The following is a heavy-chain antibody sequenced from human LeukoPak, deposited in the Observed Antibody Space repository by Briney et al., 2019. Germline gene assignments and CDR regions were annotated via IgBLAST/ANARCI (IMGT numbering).Heavy chain of an antibody. D-gene: IGHD3-22*01. J-gene: IGHJ4*02. CDR3: ARAYYYDSRGFPDAYYFDY. Sequence: ASVKVSCKASGYTFTSYDIHWVRQATGQGLEWMGWMNPNSGNTGYGQKFQGRVTMTRNTSISTAHMELSSLRSEDTAVYYCARAYYYDSRGFPDAYYFDYWGQGTLVTVSS. CDR2: MNPNSGNT. V-gene: IGHV1-8*01. CDR1: GYTFTSYD.